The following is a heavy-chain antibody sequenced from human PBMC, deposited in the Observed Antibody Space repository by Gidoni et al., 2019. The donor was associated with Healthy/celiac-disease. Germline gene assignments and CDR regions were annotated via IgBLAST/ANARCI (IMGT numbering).Heavy chain of an antibody. J-gene: IGHJ4*02. CDR3: ATARDMALPQRYYFDY. V-gene: IGHV1-24*01. CDR2: FDPEDGET. CDR1: GYTLTEFS. Sequence: QVQLVQSGAEVKKPGASVTVSCKVSGYTLTEFSMHWVRQAPGKGLEWMGGFDPEDGETIYAQKVQGRVTMTEDTSTDTAYMELSSLRSEDTAVYYCATARDMALPQRYYFDYWGQGTLVTVSS. D-gene: IGHD2-8*02.